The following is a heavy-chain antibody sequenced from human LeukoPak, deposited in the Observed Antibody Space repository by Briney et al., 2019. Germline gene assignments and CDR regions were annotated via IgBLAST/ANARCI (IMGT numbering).Heavy chain of an antibody. CDR3: AREPYDSSGYEYFQH. D-gene: IGHD3-22*01. J-gene: IGHJ1*01. Sequence: GASVKVSCKAYGYTFTNYYMDWVRQAPGQGLEWMGVINPSGGSTSYAQNFQGRVTMTRDTSTSTVYMGLSSLRSEDTAVYYCAREPYDSSGYEYFQHWGQGTLVIVSS. CDR1: GYTFTNYY. V-gene: IGHV1-46*01. CDR2: INPSGGST.